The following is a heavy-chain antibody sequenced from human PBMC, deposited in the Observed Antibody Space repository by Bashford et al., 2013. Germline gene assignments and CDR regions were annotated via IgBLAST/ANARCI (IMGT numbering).Heavy chain of an antibody. CDR2: ISSDGGSN. Sequence: GGPLRLSCAASGFTFSTYPMHWVRQAPGKGLEWVALISSDGGSNFYADSVKGRFTISRDNSKNTLYLQMNRLRTEDTAVYYCARDPKVNTGVPNVNWANNRFDPWGQGTLVTVSS. CDR1: GFTFSTYP. CDR3: ARDPKVNTGVPNVNWANNRFDP. D-gene: IGHD5-18*01. J-gene: IGHJ5*02. V-gene: IGHV3-30-3*01.